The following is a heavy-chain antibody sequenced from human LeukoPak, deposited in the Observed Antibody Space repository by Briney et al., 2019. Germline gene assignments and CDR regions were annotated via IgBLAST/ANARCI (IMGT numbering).Heavy chain of an antibody. J-gene: IGHJ3*02. Sequence: ASVKVSCKASGGTFSSYAISWVRQAPGQGLEWMGGIIPIFGTANYAQKFQGRVTITTDESTSTAYMELSSLRSEDTAVYYCARLSHYDSSGYHDAFDIWGRGTMVTVSS. CDR2: IIPIFGTA. CDR3: ARLSHYDSSGYHDAFDI. V-gene: IGHV1-69*05. CDR1: GGTFSSYA. D-gene: IGHD3-22*01.